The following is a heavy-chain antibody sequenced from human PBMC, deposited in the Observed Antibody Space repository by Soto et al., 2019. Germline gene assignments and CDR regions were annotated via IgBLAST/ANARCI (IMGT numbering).Heavy chain of an antibody. Sequence: GESLKISCKGSGYSFTSYWISWVRQMPGKGLEWMGRIDPSDSYTNYSPSFQGHVTISADKSISTAYLQWSSLKASDTAMYYCARYDVVVPAAMRYYYGMDVWGQGTTVTVSS. D-gene: IGHD2-2*01. CDR1: GYSFTSYW. J-gene: IGHJ6*02. V-gene: IGHV5-10-1*01. CDR3: ARYDVVVPAAMRYYYGMDV. CDR2: IDPSDSYT.